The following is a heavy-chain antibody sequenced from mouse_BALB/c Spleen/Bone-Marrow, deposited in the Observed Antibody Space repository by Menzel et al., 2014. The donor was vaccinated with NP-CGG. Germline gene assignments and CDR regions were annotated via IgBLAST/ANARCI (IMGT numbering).Heavy chain of an antibody. CDR1: GFTFSDYG. CDR3: ARDYYGSSYWYFDV. D-gene: IGHD1-1*01. Sequence: EVQRVESGGGLVQPGGSRKLSCAASGFTFSDYGMAWVRPAPGKGPEWVAFISNLAYSIYYADTVTGRFTISRENAKNTLYLEMSRLRSEDTAMYYCARDYYGSSYWYFDVWGAGTTVTVSS. V-gene: IGHV5-15*02. J-gene: IGHJ1*01. CDR2: ISNLAYSI.